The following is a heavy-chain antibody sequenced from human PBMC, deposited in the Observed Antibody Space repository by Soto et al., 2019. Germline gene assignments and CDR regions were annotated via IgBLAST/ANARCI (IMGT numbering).Heavy chain of an antibody. V-gene: IGHV4-38-2*02. CDR3: ARDPANLALAVAYFDS. J-gene: IGHJ4*02. D-gene: IGHD2-15*01. CDR1: GSSITNSFY. Sequence: PSETLSLTCRVSGSSITNSFYWGWIRQSPEKGLEWIGSISHTGRTSYHPSLKNRVSISVDTSKNQFSLTLTSVTAADTAVYYCARDPANLALAVAYFDSWGQGTLVTVSS. CDR2: ISHTGRT.